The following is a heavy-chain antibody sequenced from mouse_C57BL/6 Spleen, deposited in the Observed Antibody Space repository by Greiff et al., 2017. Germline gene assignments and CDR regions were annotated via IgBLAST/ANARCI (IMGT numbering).Heavy chain of an antibody. D-gene: IGHD1-1*01. Sequence: QVQLQQSGPELVKPGASVKISCKASGYAFSSSWMNWVKPRPGKGLEWIGRLYPGDGDTNYNGKFKGKATLTADKSSSTAYMQLSSLTSEDSAVYFCAAEGITTVELYAMDYWGQGTSVTVSS. CDR3: AAEGITTVELYAMDY. CDR2: LYPGDGDT. CDR1: GYAFSSSW. V-gene: IGHV1-82*01. J-gene: IGHJ4*01.